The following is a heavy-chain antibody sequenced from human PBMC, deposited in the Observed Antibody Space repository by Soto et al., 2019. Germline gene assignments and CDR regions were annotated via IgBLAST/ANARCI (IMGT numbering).Heavy chain of an antibody. Sequence: PSETLSLTCTVSGDSISSDYWSWIRQPPGKGLEWIGFIYYSGSINYNPSLESRVAISVDTSKNQFSLKLSSVTAADTAVYYCARLQYYFDYWGQGTLVTVSS. J-gene: IGHJ4*02. CDR1: GDSISSDY. CDR3: ARLQYYFDY. V-gene: IGHV4-59*01. CDR2: IYYSGSI.